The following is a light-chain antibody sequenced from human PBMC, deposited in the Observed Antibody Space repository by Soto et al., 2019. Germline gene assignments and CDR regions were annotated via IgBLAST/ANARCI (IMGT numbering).Light chain of an antibody. CDR3: QQYSDSVGT. CDR1: QSVSSDY. J-gene: IGKJ1*01. V-gene: IGKV3-20*01. Sequence: EIVLTQSPGTLSLSPGERATLSCRASQSVSSDYLAWYQQRPGQAPRLLIYAASSRATGIPDRFSGSGSGTDFPLTISRLEPEDFAVYYCQQYSDSVGTFGQGTKVEIK. CDR2: AAS.